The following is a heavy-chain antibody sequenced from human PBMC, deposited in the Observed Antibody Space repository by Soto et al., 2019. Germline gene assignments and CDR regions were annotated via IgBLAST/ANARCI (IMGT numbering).Heavy chain of an antibody. J-gene: IGHJ4*02. CDR2: ISAYNGNT. D-gene: IGHD3-10*01. Sequence: QVQLVQSGAEVKKPGASVKVSCKASGYTFTSYGISWVRQAPGQGLEWMGWISAYNGNTNYAQKLQGRVTMTTDTSTSTADMELRSLRSDDTAVYYCARPLLTMVRGVSPLDYWGQGTLVTVSS. V-gene: IGHV1-18*04. CDR3: ARPLLTMVRGVSPLDY. CDR1: GYTFTSYG.